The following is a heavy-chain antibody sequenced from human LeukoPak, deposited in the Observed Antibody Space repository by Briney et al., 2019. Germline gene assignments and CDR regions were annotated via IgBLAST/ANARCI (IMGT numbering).Heavy chain of an antibody. CDR3: ARDDCSSISCYHNWFDP. J-gene: IGHJ5*02. CDR2: IKQDGSEK. D-gene: IGHD2-2*01. CDR1: GFTFRSYW. Sequence: GGSLRLSCAASGFTFRSYWMSWVRQAPGKGLEWVANIKQDGSEKYYADSVKGRFTISRDNAKNSLYLQMNSLRAEDTAVYYCARDDCSSISCYHNWFDPWGQGTLVTVSS. V-gene: IGHV3-7*01.